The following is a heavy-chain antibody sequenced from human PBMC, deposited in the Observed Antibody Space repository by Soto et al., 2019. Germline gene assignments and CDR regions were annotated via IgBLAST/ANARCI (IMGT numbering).Heavy chain of an antibody. Sequence: GGSLKISCKGSGYSFTSYWIGWVRQMPGKGREWMGIIYPGDSDTRYSPSFQGQVTISADKSISTAYLQWSSLKASDTAMYYCARRSAQITIFGVVPGYYGMDVWGQGTTVTVSS. J-gene: IGHJ6*02. V-gene: IGHV5-51*01. CDR3: ARRSAQITIFGVVPGYYGMDV. D-gene: IGHD3-3*01. CDR2: IYPGDSDT. CDR1: GYSFTSYW.